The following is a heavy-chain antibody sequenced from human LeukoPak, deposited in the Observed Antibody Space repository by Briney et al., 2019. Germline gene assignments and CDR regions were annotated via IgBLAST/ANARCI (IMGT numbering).Heavy chain of an antibody. J-gene: IGHJ4*02. D-gene: IGHD5-24*01. CDR3: ARRRDGYRAFDY. CDR2: VESDASRT. V-gene: IGHV3-74*03. Sequence: GGSLRRSCVASGFTLSDHWMYWVRQGPSRGLAHVSRVESDASRTTYADSVKGRFTISRDNAKNSLYLQMNSLRAEDTALYYCARRRDGYRAFDYWGQGTLVTVSS. CDR1: GFTLSDHW.